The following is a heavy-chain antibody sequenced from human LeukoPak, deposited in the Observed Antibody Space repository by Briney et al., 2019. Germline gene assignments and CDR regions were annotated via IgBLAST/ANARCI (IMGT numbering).Heavy chain of an antibody. CDR2: IYHSGST. Sequence: PSGTLSLTCAVSGGSISSSNWWSWVRQPPGKGLEWIGEIYHSGSTNYNPSLKSRVTISVDKSKNQFSLKLSSVAAADTAVYYCARGASIAARQPLYYFDYWGQGTLVTVSS. J-gene: IGHJ4*02. CDR3: ARGASIAARQPLYYFDY. V-gene: IGHV4-4*02. CDR1: GGSISSSNW. D-gene: IGHD6-6*01.